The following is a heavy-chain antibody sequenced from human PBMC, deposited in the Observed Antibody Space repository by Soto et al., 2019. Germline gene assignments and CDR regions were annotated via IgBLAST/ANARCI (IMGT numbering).Heavy chain of an antibody. D-gene: IGHD3-3*01. CDR1: GYTFTSYD. CDR3: ARSSYDFWSGHPIFDY. V-gene: IGHV1-8*01. Sequence: ASVKVSCKASGYTFTSYDINWVRQATGQGLEWMGWMNPNSGNTGYAQKFQGRVTMTRNTSISTAYMELSSLRSEDTAVYYCARSSYDFWSGHPIFDYWGQGTLVTVSS. J-gene: IGHJ4*02. CDR2: MNPNSGNT.